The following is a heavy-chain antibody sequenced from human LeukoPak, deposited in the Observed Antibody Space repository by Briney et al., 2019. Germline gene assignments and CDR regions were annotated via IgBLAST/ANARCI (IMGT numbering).Heavy chain of an antibody. CDR1: GFTFSDHV. J-gene: IGHJ4*02. V-gene: IGHV3-23*01. Sequence: GGSLRLSCAASGFTFSDHVMTWVRQAPGKGLEWVSAITGGGDTTYYADSVKGRFTISRDDSKNTLYLHMNSLRAEDTAVYHCARGGSYLDYWGQGALVAVSS. D-gene: IGHD1-26*01. CDR2: ITGGGDTT. CDR3: ARGGSYLDY.